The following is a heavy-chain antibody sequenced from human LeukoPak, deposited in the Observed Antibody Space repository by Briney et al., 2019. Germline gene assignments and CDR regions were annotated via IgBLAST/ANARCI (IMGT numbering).Heavy chain of an antibody. J-gene: IGHJ4*02. CDR2: ISGSGAGA. D-gene: IGHD2-15*01. CDR1: GFTFSTYA. V-gene: IGHV3-23*01. Sequence: GGSLKLSCAASGFTFSTYAVSWVRQAPGKGLEWVSAISGSGAGAYYADSVKGRFTVSRDNSKNTVWLQMNSLSAEDTAIYFCAKRGPPLPNLYYYFDYWGQGTLVTVSS. CDR3: AKRGPPLPNLYYYFDY.